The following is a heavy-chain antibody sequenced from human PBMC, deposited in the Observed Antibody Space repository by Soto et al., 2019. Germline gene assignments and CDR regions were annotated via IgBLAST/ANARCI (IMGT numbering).Heavy chain of an antibody. V-gene: IGHV5-51*01. CDR1: GYSFTSYW. D-gene: IGHD6-6*01. Sequence: GESLKISCKGSGYSFTSYWIGWVRQMPGKGLEWMGIIYPGDSDTRYSPSFQGQVTISADKSISTAYLQWSSLKASDTAIYYCSRGGPTYSSSSYYYMDVWGKGTTVTVSS. J-gene: IGHJ6*03. CDR3: SRGGPTYSSSSYYYMDV. CDR2: IYPGDSDT.